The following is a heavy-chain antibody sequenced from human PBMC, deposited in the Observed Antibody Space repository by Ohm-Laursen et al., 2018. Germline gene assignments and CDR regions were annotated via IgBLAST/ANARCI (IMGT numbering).Heavy chain of an antibody. CDR3: ARRANSAFPYYLDY. J-gene: IGHJ4*02. CDR2: IHNSGST. V-gene: IGHV4-59*08. Sequence: TLSLTYTVSGGSISSYYWSWVRQPPGKGLEWIGYIHNSGSTNYNPSLKSRVTIATDTSKNQLSLKLSSVTAADTAVYYCARRANSAFPYYLDYWGQGTLVTVSS. CDR1: GGSISSYY. D-gene: IGHD1-26*01.